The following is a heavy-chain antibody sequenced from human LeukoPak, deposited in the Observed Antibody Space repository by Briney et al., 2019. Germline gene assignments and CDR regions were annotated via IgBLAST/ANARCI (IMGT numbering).Heavy chain of an antibody. V-gene: IGHV4-31*03. CDR3: ARSYCSGGTCYSENWFDH. D-gene: IGHD2-15*01. CDR1: GGSITSGGYY. J-gene: IGHJ5*02. Sequence: PSQTLSLTCTVSGGSITSGGYYWSWIRQHPGKGLEWIGYISYSGGTYYNPSLESRIAISIDPSKSQFSLKLTSVTAADTAVYYCARSYCSGGTCYSENWFDHWGQGTLVTVSS. CDR2: ISYSGGT.